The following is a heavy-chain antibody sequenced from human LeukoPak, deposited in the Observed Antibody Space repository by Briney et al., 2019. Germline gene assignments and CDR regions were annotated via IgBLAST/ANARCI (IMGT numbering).Heavy chain of an antibody. J-gene: IGHJ4*02. D-gene: IGHD2-2*02. V-gene: IGHV1-69*05. CDR1: GGTFSSYA. Sequence: SVKVSCKASGGTFSSYAISWVRQAPGQGLEWMGGIIPIFGTANYAQKFQGRVTMTRSTSISTAYMELGSLTSEDTAVYYCTRGSQNCASASCYNFWGQGTLVTVSS. CDR2: IIPIFGTA. CDR3: TRGSQNCASASCYNF.